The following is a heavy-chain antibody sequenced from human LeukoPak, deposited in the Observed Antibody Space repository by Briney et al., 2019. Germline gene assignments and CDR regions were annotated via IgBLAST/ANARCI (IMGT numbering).Heavy chain of an antibody. CDR1: GCTLASYS. CDR2: ISAFNGNT. V-gene: IGHV1-18*01. CDR3: ARMVSGGYSFDY. Sequence: GASVKVSCKASGCTLASYSLSWVRQAPGQGLEWMGWISAFNGNTNYAQKFQGRVTMTTDTSTSTAYMELRSLTSDDTAVYYCARMVSGGYSFDYWGQGTLVTVSS. D-gene: IGHD3-22*01. J-gene: IGHJ4*02.